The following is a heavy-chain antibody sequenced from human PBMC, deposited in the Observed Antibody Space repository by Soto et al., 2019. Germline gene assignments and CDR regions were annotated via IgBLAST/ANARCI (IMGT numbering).Heavy chain of an antibody. J-gene: IGHJ4*02. CDR2: INHSGST. V-gene: IGHV4-34*01. Sequence: QVQLQQWGAGLLKPSETLSLTCAVYGGSFSGCYWSWIRQPPGKGLEWIGEINHSGSTHYNPSLKSRVTISVDTSKNQFSLKLSSVTAADTAVYYCARGYCSGGSCYSDPGFDYWGQGTLVTVSS. D-gene: IGHD2-15*01. CDR1: GGSFSGCY. CDR3: ARGYCSGGSCYSDPGFDY.